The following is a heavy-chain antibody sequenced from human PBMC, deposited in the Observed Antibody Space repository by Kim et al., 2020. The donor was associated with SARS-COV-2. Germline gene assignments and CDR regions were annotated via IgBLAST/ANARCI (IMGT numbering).Heavy chain of an antibody. D-gene: IGHD2-15*01. Sequence: SRVTISVDTSKNQFSLKLSSVTAADTAVYYCARARGYCSGGSCQPGAFDIWGQGTMVTVSS. J-gene: IGHJ3*02. CDR3: ARARGYCSGGSCQPGAFDI. V-gene: IGHV4-34*01.